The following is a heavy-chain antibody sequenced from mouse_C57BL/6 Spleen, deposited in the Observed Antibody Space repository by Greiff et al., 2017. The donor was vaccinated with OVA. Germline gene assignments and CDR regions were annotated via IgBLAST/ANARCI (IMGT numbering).Heavy chain of an antibody. J-gene: IGHJ4*01. Sequence: VKLQESGPGLVAPSQSLSITCTVSGFSLTSYGVHWVRQPPGKGLEWLVVIWSDGSTTYNSALKSRLSISKDNYKSQVFLKMNSLQTDDTAMYYCARNELGPYAMDYWGQGTSVTVSS. CDR3: ARNELGPYAMDY. CDR1: GFSLTSYG. V-gene: IGHV2-6*02. CDR2: IWSDGST. D-gene: IGHD4-1*01.